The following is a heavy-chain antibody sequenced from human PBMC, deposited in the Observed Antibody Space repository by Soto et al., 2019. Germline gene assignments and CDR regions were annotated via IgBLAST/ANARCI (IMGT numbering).Heavy chain of an antibody. D-gene: IGHD6-19*01. J-gene: IGHJ6*03. Sequence: EVQLVESGGGLVQPGRSLRLSCAASGFTFDDYAMHWVRQAPGKGLEWVSGISWNSGSIGYADSVKGRFTISRDNAKNSLYLQMTSLRAADRALYYGEKAVSVAGLGSYRDVWGKGTTVTVS. V-gene: IGHV3-9*01. CDR2: ISWNSGSI. CDR1: GFTFDDYA. CDR3: EKAVSVAGLGSYRDV.